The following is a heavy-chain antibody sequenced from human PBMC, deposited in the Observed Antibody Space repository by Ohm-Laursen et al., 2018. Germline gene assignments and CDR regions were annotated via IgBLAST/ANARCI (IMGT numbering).Heavy chain of an antibody. CDR2: ISSSGSTI. CDR3: ARDDCSSTSCPDLDY. CDR1: GFTFSDYY. D-gene: IGHD2-2*01. V-gene: IGHV3-11*01. Sequence: SLRLSCAAPGFTFSDYYMSWIRQAPGKGLEWVSYISSSGSTIYYADSVKGRFTISRDNAKNSLYLQMNSLRAEDTAVYYCARDDCSSTSCPDLDYWGQGTLVSVSS. J-gene: IGHJ4*02.